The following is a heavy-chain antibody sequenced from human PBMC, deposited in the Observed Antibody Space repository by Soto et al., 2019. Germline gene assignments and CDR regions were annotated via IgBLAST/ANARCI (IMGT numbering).Heavy chain of an antibody. D-gene: IGHD6-19*01. V-gene: IGHV4-34*01. CDR2: INHSGST. CDR3: ATRAVAGTSNSFDY. Sequence: PGKGLEWIGEINHSGSTNYNPSHKSRVTISVDTSKNQFSLKLSSVTAADTAVYYCATRAVAGTSNSFDYWGQGTLVTVSS. J-gene: IGHJ4*02.